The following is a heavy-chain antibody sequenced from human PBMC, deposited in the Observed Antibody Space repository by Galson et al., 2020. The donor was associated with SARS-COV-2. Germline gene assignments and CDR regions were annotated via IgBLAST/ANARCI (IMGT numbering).Heavy chain of an antibody. CDR1: GFTFSSYA. CDR2: LSGGGGST. CDR3: AKAGSGWTSGLD. V-gene: IGHV3-23*01. D-gene: IGHD6-19*01. Sequence: SCATSGFTFSSYAMSWVRQAPGKGLEWVSALSGGGGSTYYADSVKGRFTISRDNSKNTLYLQMNSLRVDDTAVYFCAKAGSGWTSGLDWGQGTLVTVSS. J-gene: IGHJ4*02.